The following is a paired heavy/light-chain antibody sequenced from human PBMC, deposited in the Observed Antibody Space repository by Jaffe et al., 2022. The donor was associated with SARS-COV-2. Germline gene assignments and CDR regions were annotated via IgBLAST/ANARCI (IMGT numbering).Light chain of an antibody. CDR1: NIGSKS. CDR3: QQVWDSDSDLPV. V-gene: IGLV3-21*02. CDR2: DDS. J-gene: IGLJ2*01. Sequence: SYVLTQPPSVSVAPGQTARITCGGNNIGSKSVHWYQQKSGQAPVLVVYDDSDRPSGIPERISGSKSGNTATLTISRVEVGDEADYYCQQVWDSDSDLPVFGGGTKLTVL.
Heavy chain of an antibody. D-gene: IGHD2-8*02. V-gene: IGHV4-61*02. CDR1: GGSGGSISSVSYS. CDR3: AREAKVVYGNWFDP. Sequence: QVQLQESGPGLVKPSQTLSLTCTVSGGSGGSISSVSYSWSWIRQPAGKGLEWIGRIYRSGSTNYNPSLKSRVTISVDTSKQQFSLKLTSVTAADTAVYYCAREAKVVYGNWFDPWGQGILVTVSS. J-gene: IGHJ5*02. CDR2: IYRSGST.